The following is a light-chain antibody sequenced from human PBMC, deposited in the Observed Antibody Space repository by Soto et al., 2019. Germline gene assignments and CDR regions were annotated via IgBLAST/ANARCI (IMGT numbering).Light chain of an antibody. CDR3: QQYNTYST. V-gene: IGKV1-5*01. CDR1: QSIRPW. CDR2: DAS. J-gene: IGKJ1*01. Sequence: DIQMTQSPSTLSASIGDRVTITCRASQSIRPWLAWYQQKPGKAPNLLVYDASSLESGVPSRFSGSGSGTEFTLTISSLQPDDFATYYCQQYNTYSTFGQGTKVDIK.